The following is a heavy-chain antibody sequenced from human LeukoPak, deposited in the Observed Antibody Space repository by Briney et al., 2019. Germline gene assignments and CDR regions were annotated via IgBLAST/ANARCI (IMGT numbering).Heavy chain of an antibody. CDR2: IKQDGSEK. D-gene: IGHD6-19*01. V-gene: IGHV3-7*01. J-gene: IGHJ4*02. CDR3: ARDHSSGWYAPGY. CDR1: GFTFSSYW. Sequence: GGSLRLSCAASGFTFSSYWMSWVRQAPGKGLEWVANIKQDGSEKYYVDSVKGRFTISRDNAKNTLYLQMNSLRAEDTAVYYCARDHSSGWYAPGYWGQGTLVTVSS.